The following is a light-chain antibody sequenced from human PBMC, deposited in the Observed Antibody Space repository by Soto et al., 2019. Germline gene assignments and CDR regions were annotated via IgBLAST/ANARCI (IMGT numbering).Light chain of an antibody. CDR3: QQYSDFLIS. J-gene: IGKJ3*01. CDR1: QGISSY. V-gene: IGKV1-9*01. Sequence: DIQLTQSPSFLSASVGDRVTITCRASQGISSYLAWYQQKPGKAPKLLIYAASTLQSGVPSRFSGSGSGTEFTLTISSLQPEDFATYYCQQYSDFLISFGPGTTVDFK. CDR2: AAS.